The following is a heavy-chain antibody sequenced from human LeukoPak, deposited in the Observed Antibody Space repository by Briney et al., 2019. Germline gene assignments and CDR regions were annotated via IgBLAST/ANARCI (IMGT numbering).Heavy chain of an antibody. J-gene: IGHJ4*02. CDR1: GFTFSSYS. V-gene: IGHV3-21*04. D-gene: IGHD1-26*01. CDR2: ISSSSSYI. CDR3: AKDSFVATTSYLDS. Sequence: GGSLRLSCAASGFTFSSYSMNWVRQAPGKGLEWVSSISSSSSYIYYADSVKGRFTVSRDNSKSSLYLHLNSLTPEDTAFYYCAKDSFVATTSYLDSWGQGTLVTVSS.